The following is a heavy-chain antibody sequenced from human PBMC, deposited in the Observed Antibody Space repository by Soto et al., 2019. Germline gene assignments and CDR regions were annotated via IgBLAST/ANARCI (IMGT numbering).Heavy chain of an antibody. Sequence: ASVKVSCKASGYTFTSYGISWVRQAPGQGLEWMGWISAYNGNTNYAQKFQGRVTMTRDTSISTAYMELSRLTSDGTAVFYCARSDLSGYDLALVYYYGLDVWGQGTTVTVSS. CDR1: GYTFTSYG. CDR2: ISAYNGNT. J-gene: IGHJ6*02. V-gene: IGHV1-18*04. D-gene: IGHD5-12*01. CDR3: ARSDLSGYDLALVYYYGLDV.